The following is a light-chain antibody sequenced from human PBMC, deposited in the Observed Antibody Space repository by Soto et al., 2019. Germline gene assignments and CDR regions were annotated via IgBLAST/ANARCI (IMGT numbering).Light chain of an antibody. CDR3: QQYGRSPRT. Sequence: EIVLTQSPGTLSLCPGERASLSFRASQSVSSNYLAWYQQKSGQAPSLLIYDVSRRATGIPERFSGSGSGTDFTLIISRLEPEDFAVYYCQQYGRSPRTFGQGTKVDI. V-gene: IGKV3-20*01. J-gene: IGKJ1*01. CDR1: QSVSSNY. CDR2: DVS.